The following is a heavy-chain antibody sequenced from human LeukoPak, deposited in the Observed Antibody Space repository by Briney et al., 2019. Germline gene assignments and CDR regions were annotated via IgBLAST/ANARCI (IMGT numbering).Heavy chain of an antibody. CDR3: ARGDSAYDLFGHIDY. Sequence: SVKVSCKASGGTFSNYAISWVRQAPGQGLEWMGGIIPIFGTANYAQKFQGRVTITAVESTSTAYMGLSSLRSEDTAVYYCARGDSAYDLFGHIDYWGQGTLVTVSS. V-gene: IGHV1-69*01. CDR1: GGTFSNYA. J-gene: IGHJ4*02. D-gene: IGHD5-12*01. CDR2: IIPIFGTA.